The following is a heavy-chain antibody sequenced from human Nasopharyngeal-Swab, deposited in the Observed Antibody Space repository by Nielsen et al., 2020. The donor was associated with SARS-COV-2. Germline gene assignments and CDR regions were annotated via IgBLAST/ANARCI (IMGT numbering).Heavy chain of an antibody. D-gene: IGHD2-2*01. J-gene: IGHJ6*02. CDR2: ISESNSMT. V-gene: IGHV3-23*01. CDR3: AKHRDCSSTGCWGGYFYYAMDV. Sequence: VRQMPGKGLEWVSGISESNSMTHYADSVKGRFTVPRDNSKNTLYLQMNSLRVEDTAIYYCAKHRDCSSTGCWGGYFYYAMDVWGQGTTVTVSS.